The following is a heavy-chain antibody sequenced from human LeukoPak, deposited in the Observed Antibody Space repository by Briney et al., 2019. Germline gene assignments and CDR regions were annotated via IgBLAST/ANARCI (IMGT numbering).Heavy chain of an antibody. CDR3: ARDGTWT. Sequence: PGGSLRLSCAASGFTFSSYSMNWVRQAPGRGLEWVSSISSSSSYIYYADSVKGRSTISRDNAKNSLYLQMNSLRAGDTAVYYCARDGTWTWGQGTLVTVSS. V-gene: IGHV3-21*01. D-gene: IGHD1-1*01. CDR1: GFTFSSYS. J-gene: IGHJ5*02. CDR2: ISSSSSYI.